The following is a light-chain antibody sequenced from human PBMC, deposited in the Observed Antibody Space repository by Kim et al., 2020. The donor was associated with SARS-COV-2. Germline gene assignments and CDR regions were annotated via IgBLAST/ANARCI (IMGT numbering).Light chain of an antibody. CDR3: NSRDSSGNLVV. Sequence: LGQTGRITCQGDSLRSYYASWYQQKPGQAPVLVIYGKNNRPSGIPDRFSGSSSGNTASLTITGAQAEDEADYYCNSRDSSGNLVVFGGGTQLTVL. J-gene: IGLJ2*01. CDR2: GKN. V-gene: IGLV3-19*01. CDR1: SLRSYY.